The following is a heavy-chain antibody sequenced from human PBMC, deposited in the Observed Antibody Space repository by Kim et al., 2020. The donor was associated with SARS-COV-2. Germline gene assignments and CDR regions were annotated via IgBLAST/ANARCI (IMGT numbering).Heavy chain of an antibody. Sequence: SETLSLTCTVSGYSISSGYYWGWIRQPPGKGLEWIGSIYHSGSTYYNPSLKSRVTISVDTSKNQFSLKLSSVTAADTAVYYCARAGYSSSNFDYWGQGTLVTVSS. CDR2: IYHSGST. J-gene: IGHJ4*02. CDR3: ARAGYSSSNFDY. V-gene: IGHV4-38-2*02. CDR1: GYSISSGYY. D-gene: IGHD6-13*01.